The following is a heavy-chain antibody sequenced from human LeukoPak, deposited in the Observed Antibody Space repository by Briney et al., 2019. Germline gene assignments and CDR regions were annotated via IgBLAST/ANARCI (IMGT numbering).Heavy chain of an antibody. J-gene: IGHJ4*02. D-gene: IGHD6-19*01. Sequence: SETLSLTCTVSGGSISSYYWTWIRQPAGKGLEWIGRIYTSGSTDYNPSLKSRVTISVDTSKNQFSLKLSSVTAADTAVYYCARRLSSGWYYGLDYWGQGTLVTVSS. CDR3: ARRLSSGWYYGLDY. V-gene: IGHV4-4*07. CDR1: GGSISSYY. CDR2: IYTSGST.